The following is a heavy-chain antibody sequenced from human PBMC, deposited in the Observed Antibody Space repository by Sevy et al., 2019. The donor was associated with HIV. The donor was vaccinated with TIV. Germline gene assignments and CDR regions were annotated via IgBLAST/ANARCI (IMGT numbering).Heavy chain of an antibody. CDR3: AREVYDIMTGYSGGMDV. V-gene: IGHV4-59*01. Sequence: SETLSLICTVSGGSINSFYWNWIRQPPGKGLEWIGYVDDSGRTNSNPSLKSRVTISKDMSKNQDSLKLTSVTVADTAVYYCAREVYDIMTGYSGGMDVWGQGTTVTVSS. D-gene: IGHD3-9*01. CDR1: GGSINSFY. CDR2: VDDSGRT. J-gene: IGHJ6*02.